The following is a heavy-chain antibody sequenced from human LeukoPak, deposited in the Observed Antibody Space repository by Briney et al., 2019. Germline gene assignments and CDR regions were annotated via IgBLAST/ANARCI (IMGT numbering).Heavy chain of an antibody. J-gene: IGHJ4*02. Sequence: AASVKVSCKASGYTFTSYYMHWVRQAPGQGLEWMGIINPSGGSTSYAQKFQGRVTMTRDTSTSTVYMELSSLRSEDTAVYYCAIAAAGTDFDYWGQGTLVTVSS. D-gene: IGHD6-13*01. CDR2: INPSGGST. CDR1: GYTFTSYY. V-gene: IGHV1-46*01. CDR3: AIAAAGTDFDY.